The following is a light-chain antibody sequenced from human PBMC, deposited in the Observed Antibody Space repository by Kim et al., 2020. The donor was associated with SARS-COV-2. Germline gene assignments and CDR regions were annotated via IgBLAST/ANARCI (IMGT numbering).Light chain of an antibody. J-gene: IGKJ1*01. CDR1: QGIRDD. CDR3: LQHKSYLWT. CDR2: SAS. V-gene: IGKV1-17*01. Sequence: DIQMTQSPSSLSASVGDRVTITCRASQGIRDDLGWYQQKPGKAPKRLIYSASLLHSGVPPRFSGSGSGTEFTLTISSLQPEDFGAYYCLQHKSYLWTFGQGTKVDIK.